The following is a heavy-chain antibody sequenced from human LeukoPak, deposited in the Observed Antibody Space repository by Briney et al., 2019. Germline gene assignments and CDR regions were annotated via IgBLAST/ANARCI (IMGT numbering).Heavy chain of an antibody. CDR1: GFTVSSNY. CDR2: IYSGGST. J-gene: IGHJ4*02. Sequence: AGGSLRLSCAASGFTVSSNYMSWVRRAPGKGLEWVSVIYSGGSTDYADSVKGRFAISRDNSKNMLYLQLNSLRAEDTVVYYCARVDYGSGSYFDYWGQGTLVTVSS. CDR3: ARVDYGSGSYFDY. V-gene: IGHV3-53*01. D-gene: IGHD3-10*01.